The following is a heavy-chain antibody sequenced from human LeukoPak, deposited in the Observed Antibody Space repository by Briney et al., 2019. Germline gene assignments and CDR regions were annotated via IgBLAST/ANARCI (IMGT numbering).Heavy chain of an antibody. V-gene: IGHV3-11*04. CDR3: ARDQPIGYNYGYPFDN. CDR2: ISSSGSTI. D-gene: IGHD5-18*01. J-gene: IGHJ4*02. Sequence: PGGSLRLSCAASGFTFSDYYMSWIRQAPGKGLEWVSYISSSGSTIYYADSVKGRFTISRDNAKNSLYLQMNNLRVEDTAVYYCARDQPIGYNYGYPFDNWDQGTLVTVSS. CDR1: GFTFSDYY.